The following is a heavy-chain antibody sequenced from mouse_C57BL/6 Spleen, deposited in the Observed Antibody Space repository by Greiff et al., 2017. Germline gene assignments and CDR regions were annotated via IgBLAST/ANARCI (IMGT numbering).Heavy chain of an antibody. CDR3: ARAVVAKGYAMDY. D-gene: IGHD1-1*01. CDR2: INPNNGGT. Sequence: EVKLQQSGPELVKPGASVKISCKASGYTFTDYYMNWVKQSHGKSLEWIGDINPNNGGTSYNQKFKGKATLTVDKSSSTAYMELRRLTSEDSAVYYCARAVVAKGYAMDYWGQGTSVTVSS. V-gene: IGHV1-26*01. J-gene: IGHJ4*01. CDR1: GYTFTDYY.